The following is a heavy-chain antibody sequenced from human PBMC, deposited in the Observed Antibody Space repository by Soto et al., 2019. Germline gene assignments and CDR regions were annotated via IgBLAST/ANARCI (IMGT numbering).Heavy chain of an antibody. V-gene: IGHV4-59*01. J-gene: IGHJ5*02. Sequence: SETLSLTCTVSGGSISSYYWSWIRQPPGKGLEWIGYIYYSGSTNYNPSLKSRVTISVDTSKNQFSLKLSSVTAADTAVYYCARGPEMIGNWFDPWGQGTLVTVSS. CDR1: GGSISSYY. D-gene: IGHD3-22*01. CDR2: IYYSGST. CDR3: ARGPEMIGNWFDP.